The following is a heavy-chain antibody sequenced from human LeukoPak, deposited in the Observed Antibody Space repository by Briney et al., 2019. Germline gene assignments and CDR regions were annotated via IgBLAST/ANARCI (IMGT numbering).Heavy chain of an antibody. D-gene: IGHD6-19*01. CDR1: GYTFTTYG. CDR2: ISTYNGNT. J-gene: IGHJ4*02. CDR3: ARAEQWLPRGVDY. V-gene: IGHV1-18*04. Sequence: GASVKVSCKASGYTFTTYGISWVRQAPGQGLEWMGWISTYNGNTDYAQKLQGRLTMTTDTSTSTAYMELRSLRSDDTAVYYCARAEQWLPRGVDYWGQGTLVTVSS.